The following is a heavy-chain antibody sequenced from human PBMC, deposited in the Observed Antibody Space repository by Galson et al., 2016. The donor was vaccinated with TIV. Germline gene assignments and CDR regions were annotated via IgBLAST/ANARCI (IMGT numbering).Heavy chain of an antibody. D-gene: IGHD6-25*01. J-gene: IGHJ4*02. CDR3: ARDTPSLLAAATMDY. V-gene: IGHV1-18*01. Sequence: SVKVSCKASGYIFNNFGVSWVRQAPGQGLEWMAWISVYNGNTNYAQSLQGRVTLTTDTSTSTAYMELRSLRSDDTAVYYCARDTPSLLAAATMDYGGQGTLVTVSS. CDR2: ISVYNGNT. CDR1: GYIFNNFG.